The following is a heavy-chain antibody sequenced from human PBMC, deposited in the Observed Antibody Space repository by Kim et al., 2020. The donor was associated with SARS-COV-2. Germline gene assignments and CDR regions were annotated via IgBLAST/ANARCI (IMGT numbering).Heavy chain of an antibody. CDR2: IRSKANSYAT. V-gene: IGHV3-73*01. D-gene: IGHD2-21*01. Sequence: GGSLRLSCAASGFTFSGSAMHWVRQASGKGLEWVGRIRSKANSYATAYAASVKGRFTISRDDSKNTAYLQMNSLKTEDTAVYYCTHIVVVIEGGHDAFDIWGQGTMVTVSS. CDR3: THIVVVIEGGHDAFDI. CDR1: GFTFSGSA. J-gene: IGHJ3*02.